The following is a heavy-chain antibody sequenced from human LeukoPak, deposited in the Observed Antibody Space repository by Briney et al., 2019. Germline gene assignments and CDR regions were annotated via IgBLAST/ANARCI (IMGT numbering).Heavy chain of an antibody. CDR3: ARGYYYDSSGYFDY. CDR1: GFTFSSYG. D-gene: IGHD3-22*01. J-gene: IGHJ4*02. Sequence: GSLRLSCAASGFTFSSYGIHWVRQAPGKGLEWVAVIWYDGSNKYYADSVKGRFTISRDNSKNTLYLQMNSLRAEDTAVYYCARGYYYDSSGYFDYWGQGTLVTVSS. V-gene: IGHV3-33*01. CDR2: IWYDGSNK.